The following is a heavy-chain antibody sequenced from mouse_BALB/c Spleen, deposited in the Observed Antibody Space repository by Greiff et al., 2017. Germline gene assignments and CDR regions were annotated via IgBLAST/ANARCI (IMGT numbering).Heavy chain of an antibody. CDR2: IWAGGST. CDR3: ARDPVPYGNYVGPFAY. Sequence: VQGVESGPGLVAPSQSLSITCTVSGFSLTSYGVHWVRQPPGKGLEWLGVIWAGGSTNYNSALMSRLSISKDNSKSQVFLKMNSLQTDDTAMYYCARDPVPYGNYVGPFAYWGQGTLVTVSA. CDR1: GFSLTSYG. V-gene: IGHV2-9*02. D-gene: IGHD2-1*01. J-gene: IGHJ3*01.